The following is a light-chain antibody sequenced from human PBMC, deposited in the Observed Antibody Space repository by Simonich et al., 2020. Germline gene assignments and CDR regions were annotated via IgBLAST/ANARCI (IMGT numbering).Light chain of an antibody. V-gene: IGKV4-1*01. CDR1: QSVLYSSNNKNY. CDR3: QQYYSTPWT. Sequence: DIVMTQSPDSLAVSLGERATINCKSSQSVLYSSNNKNYLAWYQQKPGQPPKLLIYWSSTRKPGVPSRFSGSGSGTDFTLTISSLQAEDVAVYYCQQYYSTPWTFGQGTKVEIK. J-gene: IGKJ1*01. CDR2: WSS.